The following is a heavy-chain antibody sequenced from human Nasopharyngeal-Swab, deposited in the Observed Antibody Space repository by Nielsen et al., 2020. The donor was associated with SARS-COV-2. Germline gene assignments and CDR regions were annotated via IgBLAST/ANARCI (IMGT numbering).Heavy chain of an antibody. Sequence: GESLKISCAASGFIFSSYAMPWVRQAPGKGLEWVAVMSHDGTRIYYADSVKGRFTLSRDKSKNTLYVHVNSLTTEDTGVYYCARVRDSSAWWGAFDFWGRGTMVTVSS. CDR1: GFIFSSYA. CDR2: MSHDGTRI. CDR3: ARVRDSSAWWGAFDF. J-gene: IGHJ3*01. V-gene: IGHV3-30-3*01. D-gene: IGHD6-19*01.